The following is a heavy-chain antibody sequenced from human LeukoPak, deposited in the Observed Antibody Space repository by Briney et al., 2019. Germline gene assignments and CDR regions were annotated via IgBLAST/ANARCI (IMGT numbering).Heavy chain of an antibody. CDR1: GFTFDDYG. V-gene: IGHV3-20*04. CDR3: ARDPSGSYNRHFDY. D-gene: IGHD1-26*01. CDR2: INWNGGST. J-gene: IGHJ4*02. Sequence: GGSLRLSCAASGFTFDDYGMSWVRQAPGKGLEWVSGINWNGGSTGYADSVKGLFTISRDNAKNSLYLQMNSLRAEDTALYYCARDPSGSYNRHFDYWGQGTLVTVSS.